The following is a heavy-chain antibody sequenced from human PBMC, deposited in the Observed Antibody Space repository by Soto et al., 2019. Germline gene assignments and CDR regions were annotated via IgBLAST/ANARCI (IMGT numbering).Heavy chain of an antibody. D-gene: IGHD5-18*01. Sequence: WGCLVLTCAASGFPFSNAWMNRDRQAPGKGLEWVGRMKSKTDGGTTDYAAPVKGRFTISRDDSKNTLYLQMNNLKTEGTVIYYCHTERPDTTMVFDYWGQGTMVTVSS. CDR2: MKSKTDGGTT. V-gene: IGHV3-15*01. CDR1: GFPFSNAW. J-gene: IGHJ4*02. CDR3: HTERPDTTMVFDY.